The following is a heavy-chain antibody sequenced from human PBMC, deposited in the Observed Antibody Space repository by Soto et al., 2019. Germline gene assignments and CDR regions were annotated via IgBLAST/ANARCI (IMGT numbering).Heavy chain of an antibody. J-gene: IGHJ4*02. D-gene: IGHD2-21*02. Sequence: QVQLMQSGAEVKKPGASVKVSCKASGDTFTKYYRHWVRQAPGQGLEWMGTVNPSGGHTTYAQHFLGRVTMTRDTATSTLYMELTSLTSEDTAVYYCARGGHVVVVTAALDYWGQGTLVTVSS. V-gene: IGHV1-46*01. CDR3: ARGGHVVVVTAALDY. CDR1: GDTFTKYY. CDR2: VNPSGGHT.